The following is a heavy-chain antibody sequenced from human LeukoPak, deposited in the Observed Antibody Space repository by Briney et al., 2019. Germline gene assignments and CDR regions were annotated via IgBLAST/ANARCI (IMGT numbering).Heavy chain of an antibody. CDR1: GGSISSGGYY. V-gene: IGHV4-31*03. D-gene: IGHD2-15*01. CDR3: ARGEYCSGGSCYYFDY. CDR2: IYYSGST. Sequence: SETLSLTCTVSGGSISSGGYYWSWIRQHPGKGLEWIGYIYYSGSTYYNPSLKSRVTISVDTSKNQFSLKLSPVTAADTAVYYCARGEYCSGGSCYYFDYWGQGTLVTVSS. J-gene: IGHJ4*02.